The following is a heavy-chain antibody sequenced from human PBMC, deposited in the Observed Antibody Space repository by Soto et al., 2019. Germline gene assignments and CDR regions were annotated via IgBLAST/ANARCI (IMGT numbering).Heavy chain of an antibody. J-gene: IGHJ6*03. CDR1: GFTFSSYS. CDR2: ISSSSSTI. D-gene: IGHD4-17*01. CDR3: ASSPYGDYYYYYYMDV. Sequence: EVQLVESGGGLVQPGGSLRLSCAASGFTFSSYSMNWVRQAPGKGLEWVSYISSSSSTIYYADSVKGRFTISRDNAKNSLDLQMNSLRAEDTAVYYCASSPYGDYYYYYYMDVWGKGTTVTVSS. V-gene: IGHV3-48*01.